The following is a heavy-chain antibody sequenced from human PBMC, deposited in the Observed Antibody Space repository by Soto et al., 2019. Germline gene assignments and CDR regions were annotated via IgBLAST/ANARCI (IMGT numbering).Heavy chain of an antibody. CDR2: IYYSGST. D-gene: IGHD6-13*01. J-gene: IGHJ4*02. Sequence: SETLSLTCTVSGGSISSGGYYWSWIRQHPGKGLEWIGYIYYSGSTYYNPSLKSRVTISVDTSKNQFSLKLSSVTAADTAVYYCARYTYSSSTQTRGYYFDYWGQGTQVTVSS. V-gene: IGHV4-31*03. CDR3: ARYTYSSSTQTRGYYFDY. CDR1: GGSISSGGYY.